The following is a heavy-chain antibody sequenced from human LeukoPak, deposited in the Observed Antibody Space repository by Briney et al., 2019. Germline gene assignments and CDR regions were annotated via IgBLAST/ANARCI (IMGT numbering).Heavy chain of an antibody. D-gene: IGHD5-18*01. V-gene: IGHV4-30-4*08. CDR3: ASYYGYSYGSFDY. CDR2: IYYSGST. CDR1: GGSISGGDYY. Sequence: SETLSLTCTVSGGSISGGDYYWSWIRQPPGKGLEWIGYIYYSGSTYYNPSLKSRVTISVDTSKNQFSLKLSSVTAADTAVYYCASYYGYSYGSFDYWGQGTLVTVSS. J-gene: IGHJ4*02.